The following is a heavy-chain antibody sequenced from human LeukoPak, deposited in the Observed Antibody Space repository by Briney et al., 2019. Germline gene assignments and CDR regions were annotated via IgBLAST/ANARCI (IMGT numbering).Heavy chain of an antibody. D-gene: IGHD6-13*01. CDR1: GYTFTSYG. CDR2: VSGYNGNT. Sequence: GASVKVSCKASGYTFTSYGINWVRQAPGQGLEWMGWVSGYNGNTNYAQKFQGRVIMTTDTSTSTAYMELRSLRSDDTALYYCAREYTSSRRKNWLDPWGQGTLVTVSS. V-gene: IGHV1-18*01. CDR3: AREYTSSRRKNWLDP. J-gene: IGHJ5*02.